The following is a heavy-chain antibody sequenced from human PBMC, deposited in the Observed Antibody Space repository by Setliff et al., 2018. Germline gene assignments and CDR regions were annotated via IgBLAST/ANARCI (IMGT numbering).Heavy chain of an antibody. CDR1: GLTFSNNY. Sequence: PGGSLRLSCAASGLTFSNNYMSWVRQAPGKGLEWVANINQDGSVKYYVDSVKGRFTISRDNAKNSVYLQMNSLRAEDTAVYYCARSPANGGHDAFDIWGRGTMVTVSS. D-gene: IGHD6-25*01. V-gene: IGHV3-7*03. CDR3: ARSPANGGHDAFDI. CDR2: INQDGSVK. J-gene: IGHJ3*02.